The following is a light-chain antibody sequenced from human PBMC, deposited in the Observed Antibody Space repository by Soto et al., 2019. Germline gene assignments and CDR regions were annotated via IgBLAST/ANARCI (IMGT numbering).Light chain of an antibody. J-gene: IGLJ3*02. CDR3: GTWDSSLSAAV. Sequence: QSVLTQPPSVSAAPGQKVTISCSGSSSNIGNNYVSWYQQLPGTAPKLLIYENNKRPSGIPDRFSGSKSGTSAILGITGLQTGDEADYYCGTWDSSLSAAVFGGGTKVTVL. CDR2: ENN. V-gene: IGLV1-51*02. CDR1: SSNIGNNY.